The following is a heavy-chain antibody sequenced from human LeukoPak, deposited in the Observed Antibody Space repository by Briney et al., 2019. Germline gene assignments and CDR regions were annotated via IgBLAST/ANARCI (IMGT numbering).Heavy chain of an antibody. D-gene: IGHD6-6*01. J-gene: IGHJ4*02. CDR1: GGSISSYY. CDR3: ARGVAARGFDY. V-gene: IGHV4-59*01. Sequence: SETLPLTCTVSGGSISSYYWSWIRQPPGKGLEWIGYIYYSGSTNYNPSLKSRVTISVDTSKNQFSLKLSSVTAADTAVYYCARGVAARGFDYWGQGTLVTVSS. CDR2: IYYSGST.